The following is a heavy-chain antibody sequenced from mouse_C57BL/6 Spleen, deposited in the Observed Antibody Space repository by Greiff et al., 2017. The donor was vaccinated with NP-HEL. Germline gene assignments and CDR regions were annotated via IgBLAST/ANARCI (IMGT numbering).Heavy chain of an antibody. Sequence: EVKLMESGGGLVKPGGSLKLSCAASGFTFSSYAMSWVRQTPEKRLEWVATISDGGSYTYYPDNVKGRFTISRDNAKNNLYLQMIHLKSEDTAMYYCAIDRKLLYFDVWGTGTTVTVSS. CDR2: ISDGGSYT. V-gene: IGHV5-4*01. CDR1: GFTFSSYA. J-gene: IGHJ1*03. D-gene: IGHD2-1*01. CDR3: AIDRKLLYFDV.